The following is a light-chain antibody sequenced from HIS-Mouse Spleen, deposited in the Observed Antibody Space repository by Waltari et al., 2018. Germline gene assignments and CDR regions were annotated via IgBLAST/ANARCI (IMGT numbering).Light chain of an antibody. J-gene: IGKJ1*01. CDR1: QSISSY. V-gene: IGKV1-39*01. Sequence: DIQMTQSPSSLSASVGERVTITCRASQSISSYLNWYQQKPGKAPKLLIYAASSLQSWVPSRFSGSGSGTDFTLTISSLQPEDFATYYCQQSYSTPRTFGQGTKVEIK. CDR3: QQSYSTPRT. CDR2: AAS.